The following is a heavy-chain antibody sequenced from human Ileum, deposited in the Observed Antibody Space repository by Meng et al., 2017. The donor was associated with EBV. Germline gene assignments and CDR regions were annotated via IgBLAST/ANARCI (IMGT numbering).Heavy chain of an antibody. CDR3: NAFTAGGGGLGS. CDR1: GAPLDSGGYP. V-gene: IGHV4-30-4*01. J-gene: IGHJ5*02. Sequence: SGPGSGNLSEPRPLPCPVSGAPLDSGGYPWSWARHPPGKGLECIGYTYNGWGPSYNPSLKGRVSMSVDTSKNQFSLTLCPVTAADTAVYYCNAFTAGGGGLGSWGQRTLVTVSS. CDR2: TYNGWGP. D-gene: IGHD3-16*01.